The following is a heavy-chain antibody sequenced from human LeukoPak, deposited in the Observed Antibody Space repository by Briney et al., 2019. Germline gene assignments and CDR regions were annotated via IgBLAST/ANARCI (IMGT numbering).Heavy chain of an antibody. CDR3: AREGQWLVPLGYYYYGMDV. J-gene: IGHJ6*02. CDR2: ISAYNGNT. Sequence: GASVKVSCKGSGYTFTSYGISWVRQAPGQGLEWMGWISAYNGNTNYAQKLQGRVTMTTDTSTSTAYMELRSLRSDDTAVYYCAREGQWLVPLGYYYYGMDVWGQGTTVTVSS. CDR1: GYTFTSYG. D-gene: IGHD6-19*01. V-gene: IGHV1-18*01.